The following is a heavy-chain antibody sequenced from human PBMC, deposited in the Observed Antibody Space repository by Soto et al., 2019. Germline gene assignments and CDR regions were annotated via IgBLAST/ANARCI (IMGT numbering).Heavy chain of an antibody. CDR3: ASVRGGYDYAMDV. V-gene: IGHV4-4*02. Sequence: QVQLQESGPGLVKPSGTLSLTCAVSGGSISSSNWWSWVRQPPGKGLEWIGEIYHSGSTNFNPSLKSRVTISVDKSKHQFSLKLSSVTAADTAVYYCASVRGGYDYAMDVWGQGTTVTVSS. CDR1: GGSISSSNW. CDR2: IYHSGST. J-gene: IGHJ6*02. D-gene: IGHD3-10*02.